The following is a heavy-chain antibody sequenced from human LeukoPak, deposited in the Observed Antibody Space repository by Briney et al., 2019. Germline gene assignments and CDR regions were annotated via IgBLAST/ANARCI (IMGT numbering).Heavy chain of an antibody. D-gene: IGHD5-12*01. CDR1: GYTFTRYD. J-gene: IGHJ4*02. CDR3: ARGFPWVATDY. V-gene: IGHV1-8*01. CDR2: MNPNSGNT. Sequence: ASVKVSCKASGYTFTRYDINWVRQATGQGLEWMGWMNPNSGNTGYAQKFQGRVTMARNTSISTAYMELSSLRSEDTAVYYCARGFPWVATDYWGQGTLVTVSS.